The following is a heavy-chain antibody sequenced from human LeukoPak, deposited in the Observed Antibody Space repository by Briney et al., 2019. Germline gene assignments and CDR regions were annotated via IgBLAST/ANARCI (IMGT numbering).Heavy chain of an antibody. Sequence: SVKVSCKASGFTSTNFAVQWVRQTRGQRLEWIGWIIVGSGATKCAQDFQERVTITRDLSTSTLYMELRSLTSEDTAVYYCAADLSNPRMGASYLDSWGQGTLVTVSS. CDR3: AADLSNPRMGASYLDS. V-gene: IGHV1-58*01. CDR2: IIVGSGAT. CDR1: GFTSTNFA. D-gene: IGHD3-16*01. J-gene: IGHJ4*02.